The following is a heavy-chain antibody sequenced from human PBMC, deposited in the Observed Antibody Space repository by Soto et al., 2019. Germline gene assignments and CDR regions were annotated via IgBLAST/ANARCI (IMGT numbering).Heavy chain of an antibody. D-gene: IGHD3-10*01. Sequence: PSETLSLTCTVSGASITQYYWNWIRQSPGKGLEWIVSVSSTGSTVFNPSLTSRVTVSLDTSKNQFSLKLNSVTAADTAVYYCARDRSFYDSTDYISGYYFDYWGPGILVTVSS. V-gene: IGHV4-59*01. J-gene: IGHJ4*02. CDR1: GASITQYY. CDR2: VSSTGST. CDR3: ARDRSFYDSTDYISGYYFDY.